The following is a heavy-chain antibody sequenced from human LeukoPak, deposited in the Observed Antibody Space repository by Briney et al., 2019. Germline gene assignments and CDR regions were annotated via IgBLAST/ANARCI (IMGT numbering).Heavy chain of an antibody. D-gene: IGHD6-19*01. V-gene: IGHV3-23*01. CDR2: ISGSGGST. Sequence: GGSLRLSCAASGFTFSSYAMSWVRQAPGKGLEWVTAISGSGGSTYYADSVKGRFTISRDNSKNTLYLQMNSLRAEDTAVYYCVKDPAIAVAGKSSFEPWGQGTLVTVSS. J-gene: IGHJ5*02. CDR3: VKDPAIAVAGKSSFEP. CDR1: GFTFSSYA.